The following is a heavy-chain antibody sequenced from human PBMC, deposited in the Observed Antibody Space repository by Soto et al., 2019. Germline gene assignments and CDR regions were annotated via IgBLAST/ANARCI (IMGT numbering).Heavy chain of an antibody. V-gene: IGHV5-10-1*01. CDR3: ARIYGDYGDYYYYGMDV. CDR1: GYSFTSYW. D-gene: IGHD4-17*01. CDR2: IDPSDSYT. Sequence: PGESLKISCKGSGYSFTSYWISWVRQMPGKGLEWMGRIDPSDSYTNYSPSFQGHVTISADKSISTAYLQWSSLKASDTAMYYCARIYGDYGDYYYYGMDVWGQGTTVTVSS. J-gene: IGHJ6*02.